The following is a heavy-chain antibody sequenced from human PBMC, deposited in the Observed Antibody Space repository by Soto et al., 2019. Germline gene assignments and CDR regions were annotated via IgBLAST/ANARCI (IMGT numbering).Heavy chain of an antibody. D-gene: IGHD3-10*01. CDR1: GFTFNNYA. CDR3: AKGRGGSGSLTPRVDF. J-gene: IGHJ4*02. Sequence: EVQLLASGGGLVQPGGSLRLSCAASGFTFNNYAMTWVRQAPGTGLEWVSAISGGGDTTSYADSVKCRFTVSRDGAKNTLYLQMSSLRAEDTALYYCAKGRGGSGSLTPRVDFWGQGTLVTVSS. V-gene: IGHV3-23*01. CDR2: ISGGGDTT.